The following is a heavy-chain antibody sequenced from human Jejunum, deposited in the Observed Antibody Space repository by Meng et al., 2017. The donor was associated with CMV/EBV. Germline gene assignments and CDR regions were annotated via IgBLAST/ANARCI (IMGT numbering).Heavy chain of an antibody. Sequence: FSSYWMHWGRQPPGKGLVWVARIDSDESNASDESKTRYADSVQGRFTISRDNAKNTLYLQMNSLRADDTAVYFCARSTPSETDYWDWGQGILVTVSS. CDR3: ARSTPSETDYWD. CDR1: FSSYW. D-gene: IGHD4-11*01. J-gene: IGHJ4*02. V-gene: IGHV3-74*01. CDR2: IDSDESNA.